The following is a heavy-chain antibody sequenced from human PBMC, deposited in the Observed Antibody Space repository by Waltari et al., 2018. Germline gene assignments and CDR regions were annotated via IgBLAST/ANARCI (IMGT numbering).Heavy chain of an antibody. J-gene: IGHJ4*02. CDR1: GGSLRSRGCY. D-gene: IGHD3-16*01. Sequence: QLQLQESGPGLVKPSETLPLSCTVSGGSLRSRGCYWGWLRQSPGKGWEWIGSVYYSGASYYNPSLESRVTMSIDTSKRHFSLRLTSVTVADTAVYYCVRPERGSYYYFDSWGQGTLVIVSS. V-gene: IGHV4-39*02. CDR2: VYYSGAS. CDR3: VRPERGSYYYFDS.